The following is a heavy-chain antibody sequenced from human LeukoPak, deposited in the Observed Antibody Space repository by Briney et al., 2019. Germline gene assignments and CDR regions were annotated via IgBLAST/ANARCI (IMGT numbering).Heavy chain of an antibody. Sequence: PSETLSLTCSLSGGSISSYYWSWVRQPPGKGREWGGYIYFSWSTNYNPSLKSRVPISVDTSKNQFSLKLSSVTAADTAVYYCARDDRGSSWYEGPFDYWGQGTLVTVSS. CDR2: IYFSWST. J-gene: IGHJ4*02. CDR1: GGSISSYY. CDR3: ARDDRGSSWYEGPFDY. V-gene: IGHV4-59*01. D-gene: IGHD6-13*01.